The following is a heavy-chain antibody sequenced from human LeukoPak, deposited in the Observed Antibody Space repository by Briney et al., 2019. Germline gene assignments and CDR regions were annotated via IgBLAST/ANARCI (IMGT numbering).Heavy chain of an antibody. CDR1: GFTFSSYA. Sequence: SGGSLRLSCAASGFTFSSYAMSWVRQAPGKGLEWVSAISGSGGSTYYADSVKGRFTISRDNSKNTLYLQMNSLRAEDTAVYYCAKVSSGLRYFDSFDYWGQGTLVTVSS. V-gene: IGHV3-23*01. CDR3: AKVSSGLRYFDSFDY. D-gene: IGHD3-9*01. J-gene: IGHJ4*02. CDR2: ISGSGGST.